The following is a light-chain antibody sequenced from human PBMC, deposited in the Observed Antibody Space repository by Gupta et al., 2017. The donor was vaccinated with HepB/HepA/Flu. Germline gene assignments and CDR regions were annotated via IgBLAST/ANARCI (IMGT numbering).Light chain of an antibody. J-gene: IGKJ4*01. CDR3: QQYYKTPLT. V-gene: IGKV4-1*01. CDR1: QSVFYSSNNKNY. Sequence: DFVMTQSPDSLAVSLGERATINCKSSQSVFYSSNNKNYLAWYQQKPGQPPKLLIYWASTRESGVSDRFSGSGSGTDFTLTISSLQAEDVAVYYCQQYYKTPLTFGGGSKEEIK. CDR2: WAS.